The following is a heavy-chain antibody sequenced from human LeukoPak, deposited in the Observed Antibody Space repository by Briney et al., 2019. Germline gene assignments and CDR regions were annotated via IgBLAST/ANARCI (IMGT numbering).Heavy chain of an antibody. D-gene: IGHD6-13*01. Sequence: ASVKVSCKASGYTFTSYGISWVRQAPGQGLEWMGWISAYNGNTNYAQKLQGRVTMTTDTSTSTAYMELRSLRSDDTAVYYCARVYSSSWYGSSYYMDVWGKGTTVTISS. CDR3: ARVYSSSWYGSSYYMDV. CDR2: ISAYNGNT. CDR1: GYTFTSYG. J-gene: IGHJ6*03. V-gene: IGHV1-18*01.